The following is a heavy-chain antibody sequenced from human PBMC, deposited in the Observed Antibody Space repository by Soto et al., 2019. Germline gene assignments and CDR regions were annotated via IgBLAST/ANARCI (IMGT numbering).Heavy chain of an antibody. CDR3: ASRTPYYYYYGMDV. CDR1: GYTFTSYD. V-gene: IGHV1-8*01. Sequence: ASVKVSCKASGYTFTSYDINWVRQATGQGLEWMGWMIPNSGKTDYAQKFQGRVTVTADESTSTAYMELSSLRSEDTAVYYCASRTPYYYYYGMDVRGQGTTVTVSS. CDR2: MIPNSGKT. J-gene: IGHJ6*02.